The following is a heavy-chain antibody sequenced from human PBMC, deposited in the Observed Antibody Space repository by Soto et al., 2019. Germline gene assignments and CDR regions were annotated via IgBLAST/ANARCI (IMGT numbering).Heavy chain of an antibody. CDR1: GGSFSGYI. D-gene: IGHD4-17*01. CDR2: INHSGSA. V-gene: IGHV4-34*01. Sequence: SETLSLTCAVYGGSFSGYIWTWIRQTPGKGLQWIGQINHSGSANYNPSLKSRVTISVDRSKNQFSLKVRSVTAADTAVYYCARETYGDYVGYFDPWGQGIQVTVSS. J-gene: IGHJ5*02. CDR3: ARETYGDYVGYFDP.